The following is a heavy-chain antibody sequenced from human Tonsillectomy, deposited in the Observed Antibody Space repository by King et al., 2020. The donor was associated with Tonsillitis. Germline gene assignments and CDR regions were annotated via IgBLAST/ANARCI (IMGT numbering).Heavy chain of an antibody. D-gene: IGHD6-19*01. Sequence: VQLVESGAEVKKPGASVKVSCKASGYTFTSYGINWVRQATGQGLEWMGWMNPNSGNTGYAQKFQGSVTMTRDTSRSTAYMELSSLRSEDTAIYFCARGGSCTQLAGPGPYYFDSWGQGTLVTVSS. CDR3: ARGGSCTQLAGPGPYYFDS. V-gene: IGHV1-8*01. CDR2: MNPNSGNT. CDR1: GYTFTSYG. J-gene: IGHJ4*02.